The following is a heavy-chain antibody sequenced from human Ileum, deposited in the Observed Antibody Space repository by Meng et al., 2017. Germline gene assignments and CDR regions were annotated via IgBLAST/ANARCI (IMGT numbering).Heavy chain of an antibody. CDR1: GNTITGNN. CDR3: ARGVAEN. V-gene: IGHV1-2*06. Sequence: QVRLVQVGAEVTKPDASVKVSCKTSGNTITGNNIHWVRQAPGQGLEWMGRIYPHNGATNYAQTFQGRVTMTGDTSIATAYMELNRLTSDDTAVYYCARGVAENWGQGTLVTVSS. D-gene: IGHD6-19*01. J-gene: IGHJ4*02. CDR2: IYPHNGAT.